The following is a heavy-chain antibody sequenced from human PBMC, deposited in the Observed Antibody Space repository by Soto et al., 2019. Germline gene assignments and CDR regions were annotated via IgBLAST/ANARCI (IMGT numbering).Heavy chain of an antibody. D-gene: IGHD3-22*01. CDR1: GGSIRSGNW. V-gene: IGHV4-4*02. Sequence: QVQLQESGPGLVEPSGTLSLICAVSGGSIRSGNWWSWVRQPPGKGLEWIGEIYHSGTTNYNPSLKSRFPISVDKSKNQFSLKLTSVTAADTAVYYCARQRGYYVDYWGQGTLVTVSS. J-gene: IGHJ4*02. CDR3: ARQRGYYVDY. CDR2: IYHSGTT.